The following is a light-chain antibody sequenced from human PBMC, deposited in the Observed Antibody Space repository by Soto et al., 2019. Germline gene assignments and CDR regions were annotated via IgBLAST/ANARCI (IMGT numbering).Light chain of an antibody. Sequence: EMVMTQSPATLSVSPGERVTLACRASQSVFSKLAWYQQRPGQAPTLLIFDASARAPGIPARFSGSGSGTEFTLTINSLQSEDLGVYFCMQYNKWPLRTFGQGTKVEIK. CDR1: QSVFSK. CDR2: DAS. CDR3: MQYNKWPLRT. V-gene: IGKV3-15*01. J-gene: IGKJ1*01.